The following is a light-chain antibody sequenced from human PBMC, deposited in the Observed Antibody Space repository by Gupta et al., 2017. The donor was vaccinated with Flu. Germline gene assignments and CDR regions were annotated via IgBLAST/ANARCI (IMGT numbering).Light chain of an antibody. CDR3: EQNDKTPQVT. Sequence: DIVMTQSPASLAVSLGERATINCKSSQSVFHSFNNKNYLAWYQQKQGQPPKLLIYWSSTRESGVPDRFSGSGSGTDFTLTISSRQAEDEAIDHCEQNDKTPQVTFGRGTKVEIK. J-gene: IGKJ4*01. CDR2: WSS. CDR1: QSVFHSFNNKNY. V-gene: IGKV4-1*01.